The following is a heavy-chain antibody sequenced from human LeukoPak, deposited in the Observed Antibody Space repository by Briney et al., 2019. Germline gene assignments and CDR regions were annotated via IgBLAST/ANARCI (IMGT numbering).Heavy chain of an antibody. CDR2: IDDSGGT. D-gene: IGHD1-26*01. CDR3: ARIIVGATFDC. Sequence: KPSETLSLTCTVSGGSISNYYWSWIRQPPGKGLEWIGFIDDSGGTNYNSSLKSRVTISVDTSKNQFSLKLSSVTAADTAVYYCARIIVGATFDCWGQGTLVTVSS. CDR1: GGSISNYY. J-gene: IGHJ4*02. V-gene: IGHV4-59*08.